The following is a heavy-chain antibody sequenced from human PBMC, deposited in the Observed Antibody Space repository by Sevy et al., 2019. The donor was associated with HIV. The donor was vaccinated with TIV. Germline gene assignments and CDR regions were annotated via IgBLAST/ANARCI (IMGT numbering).Heavy chain of an antibody. CDR1: GDSISSGNFY. CDR3: ARDRYSGYGWFDP. D-gene: IGHD5-12*01. Sequence: SETLSLTCTVSGDSISSGNFYWTWIRQHPGKGLEWIGYIYSSGTTYYNPSLKGRVTISPDTSKNQFSLKLNTVTAADTAVYYCARDRYSGYGWFDPWGQGTLVTVSS. J-gene: IGHJ5*02. CDR2: IYSSGTT. V-gene: IGHV4-31*03.